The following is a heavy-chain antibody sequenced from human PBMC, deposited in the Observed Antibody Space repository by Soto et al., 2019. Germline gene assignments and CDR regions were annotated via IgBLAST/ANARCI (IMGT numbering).Heavy chain of an antibody. CDR2: IYHSGTT. CDR1: GYSISSGYY. V-gene: IGHV4-38-2*01. D-gene: IGHD3-22*01. J-gene: IGHJ4*02. Sequence: SETLSLTCAVSGYSISSGYYWGWIRQPPGKGLEWIGTIYHSGTTYSNPSLRSRVTISVDTSKNQFSLKLSSVTAADTAVYYCARGLYYYESSGYSPDYWGLGTLVTVSS. CDR3: ARGLYYYESSGYSPDY.